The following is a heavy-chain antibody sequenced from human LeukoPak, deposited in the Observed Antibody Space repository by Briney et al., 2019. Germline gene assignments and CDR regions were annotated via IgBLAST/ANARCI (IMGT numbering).Heavy chain of an antibody. V-gene: IGHV3-48*03. J-gene: IGHJ4*02. CDR2: ISSSGSTI. CDR3: ARHYYDSSGYYIPFDY. D-gene: IGHD3-22*01. Sequence: PGGSLRLSCAASGFTFSSYEMNWVRQAPGKGLEWVSYISSSGSTIYYADSVKGRFTISRDNAKNSLYLQMNSLRAEDTAVYYCARHYYDSSGYYIPFDYWGQGTLVTVSS. CDR1: GFTFSSYE.